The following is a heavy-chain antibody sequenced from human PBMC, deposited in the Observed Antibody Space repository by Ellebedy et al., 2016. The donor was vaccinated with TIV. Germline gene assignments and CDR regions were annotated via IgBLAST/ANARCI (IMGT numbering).Heavy chain of an antibody. CDR1: GFTFSSYG. V-gene: IGHV3-30*18. CDR3: AKERGSRYYFDY. Sequence: GGSLRLSXAASGFTFSSYGMHWVRQAPGKGLEWVAVISYDGSNKYYADSVKGRFTISRDNSKNTLYLQMNSLRAEDTAVYYCAKERGSRYYFDYWGQGTLVTVSS. D-gene: IGHD3-10*01. CDR2: ISYDGSNK. J-gene: IGHJ4*02.